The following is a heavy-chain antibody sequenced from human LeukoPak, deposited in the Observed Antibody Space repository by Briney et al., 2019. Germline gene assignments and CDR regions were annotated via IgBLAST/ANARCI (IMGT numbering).Heavy chain of an antibody. D-gene: IGHD6-19*01. CDR3: ARGPYVGYSSGWYFRFDY. CDR1: GGSISSGDYY. Sequence: SQTLSLTCTVSGGSISSGDYYWSWIRQPPGKGLEWIGSIYHSGTTSYNPSLKSRVTISVDTSKNQFSLKLSSVTAADTAVYYCARGPYVGYSSGWYFRFDYWGQGTLVTVSS. CDR2: IYHSGTT. V-gene: IGHV4-39*07. J-gene: IGHJ4*02.